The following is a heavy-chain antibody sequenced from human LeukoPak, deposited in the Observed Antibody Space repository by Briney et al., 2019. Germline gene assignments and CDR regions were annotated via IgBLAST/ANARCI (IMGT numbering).Heavy chain of an antibody. Sequence: PSETLSLTCTVSGGSISSYYWSWIRQPPGKGLEWIGYIYYSGSTNYNPSLKSRVTISVDTPKNQFSLKLSSVTAADTAVYYCARETSQKGAHSMDVWGKGTTVTISS. V-gene: IGHV4-59*01. D-gene: IGHD3-16*01. CDR3: ARETSQKGAHSMDV. CDR2: IYYSGST. J-gene: IGHJ6*03. CDR1: GGSISSYY.